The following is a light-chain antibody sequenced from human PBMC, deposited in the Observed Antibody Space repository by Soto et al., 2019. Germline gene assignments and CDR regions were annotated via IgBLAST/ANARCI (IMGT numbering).Light chain of an antibody. CDR3: QHHQA. J-gene: IGKJ1*01. Sequence: EIVMTQSPGTLSFSPGERATLSCRASQSVSSSYLAWYQQKPGQAPRLLIYGASSRATGIPDRFSGSGSGTDFTLTISRLEPEDFAVYYCQHHQAFGQGTKVDIK. CDR1: QSVSSSY. CDR2: GAS. V-gene: IGKV3-20*01.